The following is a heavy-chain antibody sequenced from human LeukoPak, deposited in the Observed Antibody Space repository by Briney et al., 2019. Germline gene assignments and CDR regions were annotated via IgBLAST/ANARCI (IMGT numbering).Heavy chain of an antibody. CDR2: ISSSSYI. J-gene: IGHJ3*02. V-gene: IGHV3-21*01. D-gene: IGHD4-17*01. Sequence: GGSLRLSCAASGFTFSSYSMNWVRQAPGKGLEWVSSISSSSYIYYADSVKGRFTISRDNAKNSLYLQMNSLRAEDTAVYYCASFRGTVTTLLDAFDIWGQGTMVTVSS. CDR3: ASFRGTVTTLLDAFDI. CDR1: GFTFSSYS.